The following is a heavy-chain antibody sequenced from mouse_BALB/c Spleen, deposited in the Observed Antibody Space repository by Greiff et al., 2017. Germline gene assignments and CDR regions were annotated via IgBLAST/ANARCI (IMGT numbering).Heavy chain of an antibody. CDR1: GYTFTSYW. CDR3: TRSGRYDGYYYAMDY. Sequence: QVQLQQPGAELVRPGASVKLSCKASGYTFTSYWINWVKQRPGQGLEWIGNIYPSDSYTNYNQKFKDKATLTVDKSSSTAYMQLSSSTSEDSAVYYCTRSGRYDGYYYAMDYWGQGTSVTVSA. V-gene: IGHV1-69*02. D-gene: IGHD2-14*01. CDR2: IYPSDSYT. J-gene: IGHJ4*01.